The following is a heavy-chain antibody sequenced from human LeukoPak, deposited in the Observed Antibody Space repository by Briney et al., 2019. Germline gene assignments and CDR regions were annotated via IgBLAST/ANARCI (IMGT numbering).Heavy chain of an antibody. CDR3: ARSNQADDY. J-gene: IGHJ4*02. CDR1: GFTFSNYW. Sequence: GGSLRLSCAASGFTFSNYWMHWVRQVPGRGLVWVSRINPGGSITTYADSVKGRFTISRDNAKNTLYLQMNSLRAEDTAVYYCARSNQADDYWGQGTLVTVSS. V-gene: IGHV3-74*01. CDR2: INPGGSIT. D-gene: IGHD4-11*01.